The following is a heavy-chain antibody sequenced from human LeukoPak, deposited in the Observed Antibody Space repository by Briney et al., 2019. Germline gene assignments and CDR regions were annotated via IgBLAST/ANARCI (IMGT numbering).Heavy chain of an antibody. Sequence: ASVKVSCKASGYTFTSYGISWVRQAPGQGLEWMGWISPYNGYTNYAQKLQGRVTMTTDTSTSTAYMELRSLRSDDTAVYYCARVLRFLEWTNWFDPWGQGTLVTVSS. CDR3: ARVLRFLEWTNWFDP. V-gene: IGHV1-18*01. CDR2: ISPYNGYT. J-gene: IGHJ5*02. CDR1: GYTFTSYG. D-gene: IGHD3-3*01.